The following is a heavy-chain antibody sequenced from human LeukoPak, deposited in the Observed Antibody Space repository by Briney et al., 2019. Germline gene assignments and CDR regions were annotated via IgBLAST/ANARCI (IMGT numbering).Heavy chain of an antibody. D-gene: IGHD6-6*01. Sequence: GGSLRPSCAASGFSFSSYTMTWVRQAPGRGLEWVSCLSSTSTYIYYADSVKGRFTISRDNAKNSLYLQMNSLRAEDTAVYYCARDQRVTGRPDIDYWGQGTLVIVSS. CDR2: LSSTSTYI. V-gene: IGHV3-21*01. CDR1: GFSFSSYT. CDR3: ARDQRVTGRPDIDY. J-gene: IGHJ4*02.